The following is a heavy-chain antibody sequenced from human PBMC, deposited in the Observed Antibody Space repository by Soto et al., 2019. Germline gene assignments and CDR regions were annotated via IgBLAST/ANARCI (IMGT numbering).Heavy chain of an antibody. CDR3: ATNSGALAASFPYYFDY. CDR2: ISSGSSTI. Sequence: QVQLVESGGGLVKPGGSLRLSCAAAGFRFNDYYMTWIRQAPGKGLEWVSYISSGSSTIYYAHSVKGRFTISRDNAKNSLYLQMNSLRAEDTAVYYCATNSGALAASFPYYFDYWGQGTLVTVSS. V-gene: IGHV3-11*01. D-gene: IGHD6-19*01. CDR1: GFRFNDYY. J-gene: IGHJ4*02.